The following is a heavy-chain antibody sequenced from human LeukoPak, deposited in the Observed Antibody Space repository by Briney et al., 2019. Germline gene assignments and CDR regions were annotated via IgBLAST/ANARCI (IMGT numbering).Heavy chain of an antibody. CDR1: GFIFSDYY. J-gene: IGHJ4*02. CDR3: ARDTVTTVDY. D-gene: IGHD4-17*01. V-gene: IGHV3-30*03. Sequence: PGGSLRLSCAASGFIFSDYYMSWIRQAPGKGLEWVAVISYDGSNKYYADSVKGRFTISRDNSKNTLYLQMNSLRAEDTAVYYCARDTVTTVDYWGQGTLVTVSS. CDR2: ISYDGSNK.